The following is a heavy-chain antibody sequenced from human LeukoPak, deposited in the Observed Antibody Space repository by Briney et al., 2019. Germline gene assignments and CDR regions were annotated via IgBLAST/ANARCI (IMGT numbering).Heavy chain of an antibody. CDR2: ISGSGDTT. D-gene: IGHD5/OR15-5a*01. V-gene: IGHV3-23*01. J-gene: IGHJ6*03. CDR3: ARALRAAHRPVYTYYYMDV. Sequence: SGGSLRLSCAASEPTLNNYAMTWVRQAPGKGLEWVSTISGSGDTTYYADSVTGRFTISRDNSKSTVFLQMNSLRADDTAVYYCARALRAAHRPVYTYYYMDVWGKGTPVTVSS. CDR1: EPTLNNYA.